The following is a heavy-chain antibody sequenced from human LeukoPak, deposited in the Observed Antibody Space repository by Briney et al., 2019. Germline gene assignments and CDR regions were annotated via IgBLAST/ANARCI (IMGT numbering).Heavy chain of an antibody. CDR1: GFTFDDYA. J-gene: IGHJ3*02. D-gene: IGHD3-22*01. V-gene: IGHV3-43*02. CDR2: ISGDGGST. Sequence: GGSLRLSCAASGFTFDDYAMHWVRQAPGKGLEWVSHISGDGGSTYYADSVKGRFTISRDNSKNSLYLQMNSLRTEDTALYYCAKDIQSLARNYYDSSGYAFDIWGQGTMVTVSS. CDR3: AKDIQSLARNYYDSSGYAFDI.